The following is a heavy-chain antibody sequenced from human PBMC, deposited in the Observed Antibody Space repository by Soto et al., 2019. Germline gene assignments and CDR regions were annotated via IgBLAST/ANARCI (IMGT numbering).Heavy chain of an antibody. CDR1: GGSISSYY. CDR3: ARVGYCSGGSCLDY. D-gene: IGHD2-15*01. CDR2: IYYSGST. V-gene: IGHV4-59*01. Sequence: SETLSLTCTVSGGSISSYYWSWIRQPPGKGLEWIGYIYYSGSTNYNPSLKSRVTISVDTSKNQFSLKLSSVTAADTAVYYCARVGYCSGGSCLDYWGQGTLVTVSS. J-gene: IGHJ4*02.